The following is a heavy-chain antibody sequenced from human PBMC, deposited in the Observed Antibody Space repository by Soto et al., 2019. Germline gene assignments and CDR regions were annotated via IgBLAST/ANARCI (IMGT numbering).Heavy chain of an antibody. CDR3: ARESYLSSWNKLPYFDL. D-gene: IGHD1-1*01. J-gene: IGHJ2*01. CDR1: GGTFSTFP. CDR2: IIPIFATS. Sequence: QVQIVQSEAEVRKPGSSVRVSCKPSGGTFSTFPIAWLRQAPSQGLEWMGEIIPIFATSNSALNFQDRVTLTADKPTNTAYLELSSLKSDDTAVYFCARESYLSSWNKLPYFDLRGGGTLVIGSS. V-gene: IGHV1-69*06.